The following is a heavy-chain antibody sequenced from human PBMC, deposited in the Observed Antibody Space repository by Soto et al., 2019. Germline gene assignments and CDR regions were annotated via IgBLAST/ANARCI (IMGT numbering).Heavy chain of an antibody. J-gene: IGHJ4*02. CDR1: GFTISSNY. CDR2: IYSGGST. Sequence: EVQLVESGGGLVQPGGSLRLSCAASGFTISSNYMSWVRQAPGKGLEWVSVIYSGGSTYYADSVKGRFTISIHNSKNTLYLQMNSLRAEDTAVYYCARDMGIHSGYDGGGGAFDYWGQGTLVTVSS. D-gene: IGHD5-12*01. V-gene: IGHV3-53*04. CDR3: ARDMGIHSGYDGGGGAFDY.